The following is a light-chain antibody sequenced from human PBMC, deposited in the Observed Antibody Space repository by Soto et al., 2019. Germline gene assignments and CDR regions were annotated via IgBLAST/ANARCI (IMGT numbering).Light chain of an antibody. CDR1: QSVSSNH. Sequence: EIVLTQSPGTLSLSPGERATLFCRASQSVSSNHLAWYQQKLAQAPRLLIYDASSRATGIPDRFSGSGSGTGFTLTISRLEPEDFAVYYCQQYGSSPGTFGQGTKVDI. V-gene: IGKV3-20*01. CDR2: DAS. CDR3: QQYGSSPGT. J-gene: IGKJ1*01.